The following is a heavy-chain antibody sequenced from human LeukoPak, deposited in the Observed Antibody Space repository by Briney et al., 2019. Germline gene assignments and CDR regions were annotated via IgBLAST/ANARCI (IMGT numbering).Heavy chain of an antibody. CDR2: IYYSGST. J-gene: IGHJ6*04. CDR3: ARDSPCGGSCYTYYYGMDV. D-gene: IGHD2-15*01. Sequence: SETLSLTCTVSGGSVSSGSYSWSWIRQPPGKGLEWIGYIYYSGSTNYNPSLKSRVTISVDTSKNQFSLKLSSVTAADTAVYYCARDSPCGGSCYTYYYGMDVWGKGTTVTVSS. V-gene: IGHV4-61*01. CDR1: GGSVSSGSYS.